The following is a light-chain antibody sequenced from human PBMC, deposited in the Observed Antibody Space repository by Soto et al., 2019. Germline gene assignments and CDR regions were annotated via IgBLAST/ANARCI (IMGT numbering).Light chain of an antibody. CDR3: ISYTVSMSYV. V-gene: IGLV2-14*01. Sequence: QSALTQPASVSGSPGQSITISCSGTSSDIGAYDHVAWFQQFPGKTPKLVIYSVSNRPSGVSYRFSGSKSGNTASLTISGLQADYEADYYCISYTVSMSYVFGPGTKVTVL. CDR2: SVS. CDR1: SSDIGAYDH. J-gene: IGLJ1*01.